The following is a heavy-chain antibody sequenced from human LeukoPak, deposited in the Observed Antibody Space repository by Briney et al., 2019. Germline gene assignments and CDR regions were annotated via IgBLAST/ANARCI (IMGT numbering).Heavy chain of an antibody. CDR3: ARVHLGGATFYFDY. J-gene: IGHJ4*02. D-gene: IGHD1-26*01. Sequence: RRSLRLSCAASGFTFSSYAMHWVRQAPGKGLEWVAVISYDGSNKYYADSVKGRFTISRDNSKNTLYLQMNSLRAEDTAVYYCARVHLGGATFYFDYWGQGTLVTVSS. V-gene: IGHV3-30*14. CDR1: GFTFSSYA. CDR2: ISYDGSNK.